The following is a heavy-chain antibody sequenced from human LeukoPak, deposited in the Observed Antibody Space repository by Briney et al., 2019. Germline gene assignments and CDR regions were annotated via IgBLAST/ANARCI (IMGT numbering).Heavy chain of an antibody. CDR1: GFTFNSYW. J-gene: IGHJ4*02. Sequence: PGRSLRLPCAASGFTFNSYWMSWVRQAPGKGLEWVANIDPDGSEKQYGDSVKGRFTTSRDNAKNSLYLQMNSLRAEDTAIYYCARIYYFGDNNWRYFDNWGQGTLVPVSS. D-gene: IGHD3-10*01. CDR3: ARIYYFGDNNWRYFDN. CDR2: IDPDGSEK. V-gene: IGHV3-7*01.